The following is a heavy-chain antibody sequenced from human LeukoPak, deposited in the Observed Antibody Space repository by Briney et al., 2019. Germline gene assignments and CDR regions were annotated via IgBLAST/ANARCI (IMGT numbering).Heavy chain of an antibody. V-gene: IGHV1-18*01. J-gene: IGHJ4*02. CDR3: ARDLASWRYYDSSGYSVLGRVFDY. CDR2: ISAYNGNT. Sequence: GASVKVSCKASGYTFTSYGISWVRQAPGQGLEWMGWISAYNGNTNYAQKLQGRVTMTTDTSTSTAYMELRSLRSDDTAVYYCARDLASWRYYDSSGYSVLGRVFDYWGQGTLVTVSS. CDR1: GYTFTSYG. D-gene: IGHD3-22*01.